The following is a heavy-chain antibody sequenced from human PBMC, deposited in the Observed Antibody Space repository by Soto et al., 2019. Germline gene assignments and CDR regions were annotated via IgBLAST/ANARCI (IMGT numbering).Heavy chain of an antibody. CDR2: IYYSGST. D-gene: IGHD4-17*01. J-gene: IGHJ4*02. CDR1: GGSISSATYY. CDR3: ARGFARWQIYFDS. Sequence: QVQLQESGPGLVKPSQTLSLTCTVSGGSISSATYYWSWIRQQPGKGLEWIGYIYYSGSTYYNPSMKSLVTMSVDTSKDQLSLKMSSGTAADTAVYYWARGFARWQIYFDSWGQGTLVTVSS. V-gene: IGHV4-31*01.